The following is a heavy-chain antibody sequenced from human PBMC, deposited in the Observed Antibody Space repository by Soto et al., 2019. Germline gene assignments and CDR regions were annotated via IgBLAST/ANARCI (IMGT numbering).Heavy chain of an antibody. V-gene: IGHV3-33*01. J-gene: IGHJ4*02. CDR1: GFRFSTYG. CDR2: IWSDGSNK. CDR3: GRDGALGDTAVIDS. D-gene: IGHD5-18*01. Sequence: QVQLVESGGGVVQPGKSLRLSCAASGFRFSTYGMHWVRQAPGKGLEWVAVIWSDGSNKYHGDSLKGRFTISRDNSKNTLYLQINNLRAEDTAVYYCGRDGALGDTAVIDSWGQGTLVTVSS.